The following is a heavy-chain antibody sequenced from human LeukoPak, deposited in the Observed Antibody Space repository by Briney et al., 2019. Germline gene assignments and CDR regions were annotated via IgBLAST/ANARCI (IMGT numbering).Heavy chain of an antibody. CDR3: ARGLWFGELFPGDYGMDV. CDR1: GGSFSGYY. CDR2: INHSGST. V-gene: IGHV4-34*01. Sequence: PSETLSLTCAVYGGSFSGYYWSWIRQPPGKGLEWIGEINHSGSTNYNPSLKSRVTISVDTSKNQFSLKLSSVTAADTAVYYCARGLWFGELFPGDYGMDVWGQGTTVTVSS. J-gene: IGHJ6*02. D-gene: IGHD3-10*01.